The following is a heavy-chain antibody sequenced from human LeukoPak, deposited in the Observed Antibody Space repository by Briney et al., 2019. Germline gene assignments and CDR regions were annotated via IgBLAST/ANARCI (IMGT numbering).Heavy chain of an antibody. D-gene: IGHD6-13*01. J-gene: IGHJ4*02. CDR1: GFTFSNAW. CDR2: IKSKTDGGTT. V-gene: IGHV3-15*01. CDR3: TRVVPAAYGYSSSWYEYYFDY. Sequence: GGSLRLSCAASGFTFSNAWMSWVRQAPGKGLEWVGRIKSKTDGGTTDYAAPVKGRFTISRDDSKNTLYLQMNSLKTEDTAVYYCTRVVPAAYGYSSSWYEYYFDYWGQGTLVTVSS.